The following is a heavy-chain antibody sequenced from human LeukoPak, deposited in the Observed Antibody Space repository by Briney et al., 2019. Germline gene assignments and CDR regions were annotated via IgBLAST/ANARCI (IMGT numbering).Heavy chain of an antibody. D-gene: IGHD1-26*01. Sequence: PSQTLSLTCAVSGGPISSGGYSWSWIRQPPGKGLEWIGYIYYSGSTNYNPSLKSRVTISVDTSKNQFSLKLSSVTAADTAVYYCAIGKVGATEFDYWGQGTLVTVSS. J-gene: IGHJ4*02. V-gene: IGHV4-30-4*07. CDR2: IYYSGST. CDR1: GGPISSGGYS. CDR3: AIGKVGATEFDY.